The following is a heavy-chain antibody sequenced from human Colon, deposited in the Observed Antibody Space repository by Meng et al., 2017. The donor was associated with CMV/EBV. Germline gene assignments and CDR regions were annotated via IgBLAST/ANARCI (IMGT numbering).Heavy chain of an antibody. CDR2: IDGPTTNT. Sequence: LSCVGSGYTCRNYALHWVRQSPEKGLEWVATIDGPTTNTHYADSVEGRSLISRDNSRNTLYLQLTNLRADDSAKYYCALWLGEHFDYWGQGTLVTVSS. J-gene: IGHJ4*02. CDR3: ALWLGEHFDY. V-gene: IGHV3-23*05. D-gene: IGHD3-10*01. CDR1: GYTCRNYA.